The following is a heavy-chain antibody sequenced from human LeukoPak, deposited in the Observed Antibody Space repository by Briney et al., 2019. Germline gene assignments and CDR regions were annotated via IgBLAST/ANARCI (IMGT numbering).Heavy chain of an antibody. CDR2: INPNSDGT. D-gene: IGHD6-13*01. CDR3: AREGYSSSWTRGNWFDP. Sequence: GASVKVSCKASGYTFTGYYMHWVRQAPGQGLEWMGWINPNSDGTNYAQKFQGRVTMTRDTSISTAYMELSRLRSDDTAVYYCAREGYSSSWTRGNWFDPWGQGTLVTVSS. V-gene: IGHV1-2*02. CDR1: GYTFTGYY. J-gene: IGHJ5*02.